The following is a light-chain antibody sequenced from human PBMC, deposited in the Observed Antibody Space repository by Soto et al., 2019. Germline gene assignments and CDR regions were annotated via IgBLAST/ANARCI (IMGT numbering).Light chain of an antibody. J-gene: IGKJ4*01. CDR2: GAS. V-gene: IGKV3-15*01. Sequence: EIVMPQSPATLSVSPGERATLSCRASHSVSSRFAWYQQKPGQAPRLLIYGASTRATGLPARFSGSGSGTEFTLTISSLQSEDFAVYYCQHYTNWPLTFGGGTKVEIK. CDR3: QHYTNWPLT. CDR1: HSVSSR.